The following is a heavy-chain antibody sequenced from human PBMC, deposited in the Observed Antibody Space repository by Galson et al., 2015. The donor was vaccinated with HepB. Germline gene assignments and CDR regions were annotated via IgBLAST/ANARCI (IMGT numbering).Heavy chain of an antibody. V-gene: IGHV3-11*06. D-gene: IGHD5-12*01. CDR3: ARLIVALDYFDY. J-gene: IGHJ4*02. Sequence: SLRLSCAASGFTFSDYYMSWIRQAPGKGLEWVSYISSSSGYTNYADSVKGRFTISRDNAKNSLYLQMNSLRAEDTAVYYCARLIVALDYFDYWGQGTLVTVSS. CDR1: GFTFSDYY. CDR2: ISSSSGYT.